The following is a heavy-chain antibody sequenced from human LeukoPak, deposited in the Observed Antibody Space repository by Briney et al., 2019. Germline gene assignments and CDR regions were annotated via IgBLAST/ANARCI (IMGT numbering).Heavy chain of an antibody. CDR1: GFNFNTYN. CDR3: ATDRGSYRPIEN. D-gene: IGHD1-26*01. V-gene: IGHV3-21*06. Sequence: GGSLRLSCAASGFNFNTYNMDWVRQAPGQGLEGVSSFSSSGSYTYYRDSIKGRFTISRDKAKNLLFLEMNSLRAEDTAVYYCATDRGSYRPIENWGQGTLVIVSS. J-gene: IGHJ4*02. CDR2: FSSSGSYT.